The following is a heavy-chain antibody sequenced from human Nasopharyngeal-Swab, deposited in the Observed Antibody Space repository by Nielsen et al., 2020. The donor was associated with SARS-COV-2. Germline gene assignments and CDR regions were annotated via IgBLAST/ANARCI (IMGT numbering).Heavy chain of an antibody. D-gene: IGHD3-3*01. J-gene: IGHJ6*02. CDR3: ARDRNGFIYYYYGMDV. V-gene: IGHV3-30*03. CDR2: ISYDGSNK. Sequence: GGSLRLSCAASGFTFSSYGMHWVRQAPGKGLEWVAVISYDGSNKYYADSVKGRFTISRDNSKNTLYLQMNSLRAEDTAVYYCARDRNGFIYYYYGMDVWGQGTTVTVSS. CDR1: GFTFSSYG.